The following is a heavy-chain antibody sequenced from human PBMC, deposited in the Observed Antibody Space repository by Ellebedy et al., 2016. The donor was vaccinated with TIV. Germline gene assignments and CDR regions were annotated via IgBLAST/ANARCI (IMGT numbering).Heavy chain of an antibody. Sequence: ASVKVSCKASGHTFRGYYIHWVRQAPGQGLEWMGWINPNSGGTNYAQKFQGRVTMTTETPISTAYMELSRLRSDDTAMYYGARDEVVGANRGYQFYGMDVWGQGTTVTVSS. D-gene: IGHD1-26*01. CDR3: ARDEVVGANRGYQFYGMDV. CDR2: INPNSGGT. V-gene: IGHV1-2*02. J-gene: IGHJ6*02. CDR1: GHTFRGYY.